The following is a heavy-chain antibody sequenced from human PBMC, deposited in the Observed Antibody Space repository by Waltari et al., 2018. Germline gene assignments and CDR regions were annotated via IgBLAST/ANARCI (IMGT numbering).Heavy chain of an antibody. CDR1: GDSMGSYY. CDR3: ARHGHVFAWGNYRHMFFFDY. D-gene: IGHD3-16*02. Sequence: QVQLQESGPRLVKPSETLSLTCTVSGDSMGSYYWNWIRQSPEKGLEWIGYISSSERPNYNPSLRSRVSFSVDTSMNQFSLTLYSVTAADTAVYYCARHGHVFAWGNYRHMFFFDYWGQGLQVTVSS. CDR2: ISSSERP. V-gene: IGHV4-4*09. J-gene: IGHJ4*02.